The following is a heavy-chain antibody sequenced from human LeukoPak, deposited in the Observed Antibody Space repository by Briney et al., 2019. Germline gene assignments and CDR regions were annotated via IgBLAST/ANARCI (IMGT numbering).Heavy chain of an antibody. CDR3: ARQGVEAGAPFDY. CDR1: GYSFTNYW. Sequence: GESLKISCKGSGYSFTNYWIGWVRQMPGKGLEWMGIIFPGDSDTIYSPSFQGQVSISADKSINTAYLQWSSLKASDIAMYYCARQGVEAGAPFDYWGQGTLVTVSS. D-gene: IGHD6-19*01. V-gene: IGHV5-51*01. J-gene: IGHJ4*02. CDR2: IFPGDSDT.